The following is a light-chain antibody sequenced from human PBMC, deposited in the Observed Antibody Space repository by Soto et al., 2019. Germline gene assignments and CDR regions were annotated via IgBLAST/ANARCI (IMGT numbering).Light chain of an antibody. CDR1: SSDVGGYNY. CDR3: SSYTSSRAYV. J-gene: IGLJ1*01. Sequence: QSALTQPASVSGSPGQSITIPCTGTSSDVGGYNYVSWYQQQSGKAPKLMIHEVSNRPSGVSNRFSGSKSGNTASLTISGLQAEDEADYYCSSYTSSRAYVFGIGTKVTV. V-gene: IGLV2-14*01. CDR2: EVS.